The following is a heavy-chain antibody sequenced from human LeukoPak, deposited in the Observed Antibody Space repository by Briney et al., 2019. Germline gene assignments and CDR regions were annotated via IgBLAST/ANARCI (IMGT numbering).Heavy chain of an antibody. CDR3: ARIFILSGFSSYFDH. V-gene: IGHV4-38-2*02. J-gene: IGHJ4*02. Sequence: SETLSLTCSVSGNSISSGHYWGWIRPTPGKGLEWIVSIYLSGTTYYNPSLKSRVTISVGTSKNQFSLKLSSVTAADTAVYFCARIFILSGFSSYFDHWGQGTLVTVSS. CDR2: IYLSGTT. CDR1: GNSISSGHY. D-gene: IGHD3-9*01.